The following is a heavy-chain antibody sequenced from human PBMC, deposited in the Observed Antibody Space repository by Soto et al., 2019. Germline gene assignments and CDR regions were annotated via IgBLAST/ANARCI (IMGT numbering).Heavy chain of an antibody. V-gene: IGHV4-31*03. Sequence: SETLSLTCTVSGGSISSGGYYWSWIRQHPGKGLEWIGYIYYSGSTYYNPSLKSRVTISVDTSKNQFSLKLSSVTAADTAVHYCARVHGFNSNFRLGTYNWFDPWDQGTLVTVSS. D-gene: IGHD4-4*01. CDR3: ARVHGFNSNFRLGTYNWFDP. J-gene: IGHJ5*02. CDR2: IYYSGST. CDR1: GGSISSGGYY.